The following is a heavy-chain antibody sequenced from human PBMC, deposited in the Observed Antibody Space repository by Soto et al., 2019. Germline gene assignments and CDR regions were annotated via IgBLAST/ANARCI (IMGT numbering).Heavy chain of an antibody. J-gene: IGHJ4*02. CDR3: ARDRTWDLVVPGGYYFDY. V-gene: IGHV1-18*01. CDR1: GYTFTSYG. Sequence: ASVKVSCTASGYTFTSYGISWVRQAPGQGLEWMGWISAYNGNTNYAQKLQGRVTMTTDTSTSTAYMELRSLRSDDTAVYYCARDRTWDLVVPGGYYFDYWGQGTLVTVSS. CDR2: ISAYNGNT. D-gene: IGHD2-15*01.